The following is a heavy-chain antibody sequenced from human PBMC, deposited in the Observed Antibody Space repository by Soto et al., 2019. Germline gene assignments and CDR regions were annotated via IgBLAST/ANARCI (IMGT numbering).Heavy chain of an antibody. J-gene: IGHJ4*02. CDR2: IYSGGST. D-gene: IGHD3-22*01. Sequence: GSLRLSCAASGFTVSSNYMSWVRQAPGKGLEWVSAIYSGGSTYYADSVKGRFTISRDNSKNTLYLQMNSLRAEDTAVYYCARDVAYYYDSSGYYYWGQGTLVTVSS. CDR3: ARDVAYYYDSSGYYY. V-gene: IGHV3-53*01. CDR1: GFTVSSNY.